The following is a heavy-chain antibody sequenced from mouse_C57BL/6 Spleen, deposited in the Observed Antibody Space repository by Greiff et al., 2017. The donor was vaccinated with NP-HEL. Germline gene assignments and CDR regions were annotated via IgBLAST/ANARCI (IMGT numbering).Heavy chain of an antibody. D-gene: IGHD3-1*01. CDR1: GYTFTSYW. Sequence: QVQLQQPGAELVKPGASVKLSCKASGYTFTSYWMHWVKQRPGQGLEWIGMIHPNSGSTNYNEKFKSKATLTVDKSSSTAYMQLSSLTSEDSAVYYCARSGDGYAMDDWGQGTSVTVSS. V-gene: IGHV1-64*01. CDR2: IHPNSGST. J-gene: IGHJ4*01. CDR3: ARSGDGYAMDD.